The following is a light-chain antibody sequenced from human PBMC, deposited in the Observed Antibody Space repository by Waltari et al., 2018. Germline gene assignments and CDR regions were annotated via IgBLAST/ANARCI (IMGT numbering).Light chain of an antibody. J-gene: IGKJ4*01. CDR3: QQFGSSPFT. V-gene: IGKV3-20*01. Sequence: EIVLTQSPGTLSLSPGERATLSCRASESVSSSHLAWYQQKPGQAPRLLIYAESYRATGIPDRFSGSGSGTDFTLNISRLEPEDFAVYYCQQFGSSPFTFGGGTKVEIK. CDR1: ESVSSSH. CDR2: AES.